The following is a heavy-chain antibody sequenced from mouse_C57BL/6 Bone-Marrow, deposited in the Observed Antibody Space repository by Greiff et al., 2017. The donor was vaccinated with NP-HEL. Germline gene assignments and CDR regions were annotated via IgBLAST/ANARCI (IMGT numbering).Heavy chain of an antibody. D-gene: IGHD1-1*02. V-gene: IGHV5-15*01. CDR1: GFTFSDYG. J-gene: IGHJ3*01. CDR2: ISNLAYSI. CDR3: ARGWGFAY. Sequence: EVKLVESGGGLVQPGGSLKLSCAASGFTFSDYGMAWVRQAPRKGPEWVAFISNLAYSIYYADTVTGRFTFSRWNVKNTLYLEKSRLRSEDTAMYYCARGWGFAYWGQGTLVTVSA.